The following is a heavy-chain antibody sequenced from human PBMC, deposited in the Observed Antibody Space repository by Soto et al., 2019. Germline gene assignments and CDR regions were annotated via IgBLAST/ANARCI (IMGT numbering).Heavy chain of an antibody. CDR2: INAYNGNT. CDR3: ARDLGGGISAP. Sequence: QVQVVQSGAEVKKPGASVKVSCKASGYTFTSYGISWVRQAPGQGLEWMGWINAYNGNTKYAQKLQGRVTMTTDTTTSTAYMAMRSLTSDDTAVYYCARDLGGGISAPWGQGTLVTVSS. CDR1: GYTFTSYG. D-gene: IGHD3-16*02. V-gene: IGHV1-18*01. J-gene: IGHJ5*02.